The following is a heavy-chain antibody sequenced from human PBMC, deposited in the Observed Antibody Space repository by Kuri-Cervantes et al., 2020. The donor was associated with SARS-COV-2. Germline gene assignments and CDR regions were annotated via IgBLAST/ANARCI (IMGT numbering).Heavy chain of an antibody. J-gene: IGHJ4*02. V-gene: IGHV4-4*02. CDR1: GASISTTNW. CDR2: IYHTGST. D-gene: IGHD1-26*01. CDR3: ARDRYSGSYYFDY. Sequence: SETLSLTCAVSGASISTTNWWSWFRQPPGEGLEWIGEIYHTGSTNYNPSFKSRVTMSIDKSKNQFSLKVRSVTAADTAVYYCARDRYSGSYYFDYWGQGTLVTVSS.